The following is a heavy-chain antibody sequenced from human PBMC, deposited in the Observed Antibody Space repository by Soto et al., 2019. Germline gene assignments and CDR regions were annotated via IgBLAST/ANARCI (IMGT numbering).Heavy chain of an antibody. J-gene: IGHJ6*03. CDR1: GGSISSSSYY. V-gene: IGHV4-39*01. Sequence: PSETLSLTCTVSGGSISSSSYYWGWIRQPPGKGLEWIGSIYYSGSTYYNTSLKSRVTISVDTSKNQLSLKLSSVTAADTVVYYCNIVVVPAGGDYYYYMDVWGKGTTVTVSS. CDR3: NIVVVPAGGDYYYYMDV. CDR2: IYYSGST. D-gene: IGHD2-2*01.